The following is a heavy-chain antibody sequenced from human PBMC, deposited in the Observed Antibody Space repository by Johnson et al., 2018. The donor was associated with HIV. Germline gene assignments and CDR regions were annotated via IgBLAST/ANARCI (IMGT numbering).Heavy chain of an antibody. CDR2: VSYDGSST. D-gene: IGHD6-19*01. Sequence: VQLVESGGGVVQPGRSLRLSCVVSGFTFSSYWMHWVRQAPGKGLEWVACVSYDGSSTYYAASVKGRFIISRDNAKNSLYLQMNSLRAEDTALYYCARSHGSSGRGAFDIWGQGTMVTVSS. CDR1: GFTFSSYW. J-gene: IGHJ3*02. V-gene: IGHV3-30-3*01. CDR3: ARSHGSSGRGAFDI.